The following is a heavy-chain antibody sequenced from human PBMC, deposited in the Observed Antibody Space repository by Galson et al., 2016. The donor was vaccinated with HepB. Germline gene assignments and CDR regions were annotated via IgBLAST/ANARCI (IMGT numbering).Heavy chain of an antibody. D-gene: IGHD1-26*01. CDR2: IYSGGET. CDR3: ARDGGSNPNWA. J-gene: IGHJ4*02. V-gene: IGHV3-66*02. Sequence: SLRLSCAASGFSVSRNYLTWVRQAPGKGLEWVSLIYSGGETYYADSVKGRFTISRDESKNTMSLQMNSLRVEDTAVYYCARDGGSNPNWAGGQGTLVTVSS. CDR1: GFSVSRNY.